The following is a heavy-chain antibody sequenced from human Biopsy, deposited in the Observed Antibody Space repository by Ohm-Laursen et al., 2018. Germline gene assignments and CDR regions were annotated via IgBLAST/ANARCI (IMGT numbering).Heavy chain of an antibody. CDR3: VRTWGGYDFDS. V-gene: IGHV3-33*08. J-gene: IGHJ4*01. Sequence: SLRLSCAASGLIFSDYYMNWVRQAPGKGLEWISRLDVAEYNIYYADSVRGRFTASRDNSKGMVYLQMDSLRVDDTAVYYCVRTWGGYDFDSWGQGTLVTVSS. CDR2: LDVAEYNI. CDR1: GLIFSDYY. D-gene: IGHD3-16*01.